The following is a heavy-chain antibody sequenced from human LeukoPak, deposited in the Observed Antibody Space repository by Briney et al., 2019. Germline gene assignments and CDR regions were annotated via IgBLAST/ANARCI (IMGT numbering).Heavy chain of an antibody. V-gene: IGHV3-66*01. J-gene: IGHJ4*02. D-gene: IGHD3-22*01. Sequence: PGGSLRLSCAASGFTVSSNYMSWVRQAPGKGLEWVSVIYSGGSTYYADSVKGRFTISRDNSRNTLYLQMNSLRAEDTAVCYCARGLGDSSGYYFGYFDYWGQGTLVTVSS. CDR3: ARGLGDSSGYYFGYFDY. CDR2: IYSGGST. CDR1: GFTVSSNY.